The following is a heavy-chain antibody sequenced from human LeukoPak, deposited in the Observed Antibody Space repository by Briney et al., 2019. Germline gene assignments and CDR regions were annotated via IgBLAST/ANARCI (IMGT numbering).Heavy chain of an antibody. D-gene: IGHD3-10*01. Sequence: GGSLRLSCAASGFTFTNYAMSWVRQAPGKGLEWVSSIFGSGGVTHYADSVRGRFTISRDNSKNTLYLQMNILRAEDTAVYYCAKDLKSSRSVGSSEKVDYWGQGTLVTVSS. V-gene: IGHV3-23*01. J-gene: IGHJ4*02. CDR2: IFGSGGVT. CDR1: GFTFTNYA. CDR3: AKDLKSSRSVGSSEKVDY.